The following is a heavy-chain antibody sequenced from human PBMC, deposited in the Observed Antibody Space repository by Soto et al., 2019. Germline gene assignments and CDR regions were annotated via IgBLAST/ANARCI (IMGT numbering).Heavy chain of an antibody. V-gene: IGHV3-30*03. J-gene: IGHJ3*01. Sequence: PGGSLRLSCAASGFAFGSYGMHWVRQAPGKGLEWVALISYDGSSEYYADSVKGRFTISRDNSKNTLWLQMNSLRAEDTAVYYCARGDRGAFDLWGQGTMVTVSS. D-gene: IGHD2-21*02. CDR3: ARGDRGAFDL. CDR1: GFAFGSYG. CDR2: ISYDGSSE.